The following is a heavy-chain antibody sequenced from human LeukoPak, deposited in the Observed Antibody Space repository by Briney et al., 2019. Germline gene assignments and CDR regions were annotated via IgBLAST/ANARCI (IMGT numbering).Heavy chain of an antibody. Sequence: GGSLRLSCAASGFTFTNYWMTWVRQVPGKGLEWVANIHKAGSESYYVDSVKGRFAISRDNAKNSLYLQLSSLRVEDTAVYYCAGVGAWELQRVFEYWGQGNLVTVSS. CDR1: GFTFTNYW. V-gene: IGHV3-7*01. D-gene: IGHD1-26*01. CDR2: IHKAGSES. CDR3: AGVGAWELQRVFEY. J-gene: IGHJ4*02.